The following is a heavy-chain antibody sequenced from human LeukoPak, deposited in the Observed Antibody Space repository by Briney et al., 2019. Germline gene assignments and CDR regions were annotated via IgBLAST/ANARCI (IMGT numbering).Heavy chain of an antibody. J-gene: IGHJ4*02. CDR2: INPSGGST. Sequence: GASVKVSCKASGYTFTSYYMHWVRQAPGQGLEWMGIINPSGGSTSYAQKFQGRVTMTRDMSTSTVYMELSSLRSEDTAVYYCARDQAPDGSGSYPDYWGQGTLVTVSS. V-gene: IGHV1-46*01. D-gene: IGHD3-10*01. CDR3: ARDQAPDGSGSYPDY. CDR1: GYTFTSYY.